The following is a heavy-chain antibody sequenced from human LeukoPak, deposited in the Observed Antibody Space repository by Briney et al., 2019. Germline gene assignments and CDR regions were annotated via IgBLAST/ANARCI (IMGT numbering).Heavy chain of an antibody. CDR2: IYTSGST. J-gene: IGHJ3*02. CDR1: GGSISSGSYY. Sequence: SETLSLTCTVSGGSISSGSYYWSWIRQPAGKGLEWIRRIYTSGSTNYNPSLKSRVTISVDTSKNQFSLKLSSVTAADTAVYYCARSVPDLYDILTGVFDIWGQGTMVTVSS. D-gene: IGHD3-9*01. CDR3: ARSVPDLYDILTGVFDI. V-gene: IGHV4-61*02.